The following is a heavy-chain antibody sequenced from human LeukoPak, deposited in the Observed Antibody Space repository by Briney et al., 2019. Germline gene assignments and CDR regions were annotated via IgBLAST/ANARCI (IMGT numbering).Heavy chain of an antibody. Sequence: PGGSLRLSCAASGFTFSSYWMHWVRQAPGKGLEWVAVISYDGSNKYYADSVKGRFTISRDNSKNTLYLQMNSLRAEDTAVYYCAKESLQAARPGDWFDPWGQGTLVTVSS. J-gene: IGHJ5*02. V-gene: IGHV3-30*18. CDR1: GFTFSSYW. CDR3: AKESLQAARPGDWFDP. CDR2: ISYDGSNK. D-gene: IGHD6-6*01.